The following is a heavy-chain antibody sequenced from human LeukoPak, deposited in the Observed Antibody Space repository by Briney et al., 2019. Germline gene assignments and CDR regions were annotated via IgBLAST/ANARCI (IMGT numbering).Heavy chain of an antibody. CDR3: ARDSGSYGYYYYYGMDV. Sequence: ASVKVSCTASGYTFTSYGISWVRQAPGQGLEWMGWISAYNGNTNYAQKLQGRVTMTTDTATSTAYMELRSLRSDDTAVYYCARDSGSYGYYYYYGMDVWGQGTTVTVSS. V-gene: IGHV1-18*01. D-gene: IGHD1-26*01. CDR2: ISAYNGNT. J-gene: IGHJ6*02. CDR1: GYTFTSYG.